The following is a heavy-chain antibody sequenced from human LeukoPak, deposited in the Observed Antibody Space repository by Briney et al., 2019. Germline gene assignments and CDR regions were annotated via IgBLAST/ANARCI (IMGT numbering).Heavy chain of an antibody. J-gene: IGHJ5*02. CDR3: ARDGCGGDCAEGWFDP. CDR2: ISAYNGNT. V-gene: IGHV1-18*01. D-gene: IGHD2-21*02. Sequence: HRASVKVSCKASGYTFTSYGISWVRQAPGQGLEWMGWISAYNGNTNYAQKLQGRVTMTTDTSTSTAYMELRSLRSDDTAVYYCARDGCGGDCAEGWFDPWGQGTLVTVSS. CDR1: GYTFTSYG.